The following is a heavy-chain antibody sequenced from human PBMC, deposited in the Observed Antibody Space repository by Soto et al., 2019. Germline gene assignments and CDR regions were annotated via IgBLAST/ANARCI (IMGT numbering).Heavy chain of an antibody. V-gene: IGHV3-23*01. J-gene: IGHJ2*01. D-gene: IGHD4-17*01. CDR3: AKDKDDGDWRYCDL. Sequence: EVQLLESGGGLVQPGGSLRLSCAASGFTFSSYAMSWVRQAPGKGLEWVSAISGSGGSTYYADSVKGRFTISRDNSKNALDLQMNSLRGEDTAVYYCAKDKDDGDWRYCDLWGRGTLVTVAS. CDR2: ISGSGGST. CDR1: GFTFSSYA.